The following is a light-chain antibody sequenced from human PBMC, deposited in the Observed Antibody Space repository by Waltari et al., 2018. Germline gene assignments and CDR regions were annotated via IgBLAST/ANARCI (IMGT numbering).Light chain of an antibody. CDR3: QHNYGTQRT. Sequence: IQMTQSPSSLSASVGDRVTLTCRASENVNNYLNWYQHKPGKAPTLLIYKASTLQSGVPSRFSGSGWGTDYTFSISSLQSEDGGSYYCQHNYGTQRTCGGGTKVEIK. CDR1: ENVNNY. V-gene: IGKV1-39*01. J-gene: IGKJ4*01. CDR2: KAS.